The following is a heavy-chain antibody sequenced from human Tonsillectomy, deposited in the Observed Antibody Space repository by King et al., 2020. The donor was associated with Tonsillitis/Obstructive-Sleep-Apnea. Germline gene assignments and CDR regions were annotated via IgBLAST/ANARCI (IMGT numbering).Heavy chain of an antibody. D-gene: IGHD2-8*01. CDR1: GGSISSYY. V-gene: IGHV4-59*01. Sequence: VPLQESGPGLVKPSETLSLTCTVSGGSISSYYWSWIRQPPGKGLEWIGYIYYSGSTNYNPSLKSRVTISVDTSKNQFSLKLSSVTAADTAVYYCARGNGRLGFDPWGQGTLVTVSS. J-gene: IGHJ5*02. CDR3: ARGNGRLGFDP. CDR2: IYYSGST.